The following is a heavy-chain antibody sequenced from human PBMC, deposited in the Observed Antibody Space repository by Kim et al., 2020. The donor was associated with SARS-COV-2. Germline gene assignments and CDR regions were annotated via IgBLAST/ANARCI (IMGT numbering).Heavy chain of an antibody. CDR3: AKGESSNWYYILG. V-gene: IGHV3-23*03. CDR2: IYSGGSST. CDR1: GFTFNNYA. Sequence: GGSLRLSCAASGFTFNNYAMNWVRQAPGKGPEWVSVIYSGGSSTYYADSVKGRFTISRDNSKNTLYLQMNSLRAEDTAVYYCAKGESSNWYYILGWGEGTQVTVSS. D-gene: IGHD6-13*01. J-gene: IGHJ4*02.